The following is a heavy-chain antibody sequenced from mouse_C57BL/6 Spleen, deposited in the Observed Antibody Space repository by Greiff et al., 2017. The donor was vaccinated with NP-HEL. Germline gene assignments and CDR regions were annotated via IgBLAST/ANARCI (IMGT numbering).Heavy chain of an antibody. V-gene: IGHV2-9-1*01. CDR1: GFSLTSYA. CDR2: ICTGGGT. CDR3: ARITYDDDPFDY. J-gene: IGHJ2*01. D-gene: IGHD2-4*01. Sequence: VHLLESGPGLVAPSPSLSITCTVSGFSLTSYAISWVRQPPGKGLEWLGVICTGGGTNYNSALKSRLSISKDNSKSQVFLKMNSLQTADTARYDCARITYDDDPFDYWGQGTTLTVSS.